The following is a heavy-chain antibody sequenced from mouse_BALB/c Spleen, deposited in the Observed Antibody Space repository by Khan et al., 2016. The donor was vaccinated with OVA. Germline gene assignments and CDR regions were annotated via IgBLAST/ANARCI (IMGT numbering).Heavy chain of an antibody. V-gene: IGHV1-80*01. Sequence: QVQLQQSGAELVRPGSSVKISCKASGYTFSNSWMNWVKQRPGQGLEWIGQIFPGNENADYNGKFKGKATLTADKSSRTAYMQLTSLTSGDSAVYFCARYFGSRFAYWGQGTLVTVSA. CDR2: IFPGNENA. J-gene: IGHJ3*01. D-gene: IGHD1-1*01. CDR3: ARYFGSRFAY. CDR1: GYTFSNSW.